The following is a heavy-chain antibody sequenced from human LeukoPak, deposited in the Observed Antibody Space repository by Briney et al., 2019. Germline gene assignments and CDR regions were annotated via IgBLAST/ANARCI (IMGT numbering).Heavy chain of an antibody. D-gene: IGHD3-22*01. CDR3: ARDGSSNYYDSSGYYATGYFDY. J-gene: IGHJ4*02. CDR2: INHSGYT. V-gene: IGHV4-34*01. CDR1: GESFSGYF. Sequence: PSETLSLTCAVYGESFSGYFWSWIRQPPGKGLEWIGEINHSGYTNYNPSLKSRVTISVDTSKNQFSLKLSSVTAADTAVYYCARDGSSNYYDSSGYYATGYFDYWGQGTLVTVSS.